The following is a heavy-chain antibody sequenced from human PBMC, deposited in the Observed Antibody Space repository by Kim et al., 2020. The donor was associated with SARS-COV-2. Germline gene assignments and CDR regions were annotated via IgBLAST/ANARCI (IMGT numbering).Heavy chain of an antibody. D-gene: IGHD3-10*01. V-gene: IGHV4-59*13. CDR2: IYYSGST. J-gene: IGHJ3*02. CDR3: ARGLRGVGQGEAFDI. Sequence: SETLSLTCTVSGGSISSYYWSWIRQPPGKGLEWIGYIYYSGSTNYNPSLKSRVTISVDTSKNQFSLKLSSVTAADTAVYYCARGLRGVGQGEAFDIWGQGTLVAVSS. CDR1: GGSISSYY.